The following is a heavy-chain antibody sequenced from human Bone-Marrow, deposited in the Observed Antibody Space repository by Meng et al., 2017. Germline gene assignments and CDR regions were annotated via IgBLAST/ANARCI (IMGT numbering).Heavy chain of an antibody. D-gene: IGHD5-24*01. CDR1: GGSFSGYY. V-gene: IGHV4-34*01. CDR2: INHSGST. J-gene: IGHJ4*02. Sequence: SETLSLTCAVYGGSFSGYYWSWIRQPPGKGLEWIGEINHSGSTNYNPSLKSRVTISVDTSKNQFSLKLSSVTAADTAVYYCARGLSGGYNCNWGQGTLVTVSS. CDR3: ARGLSGGYNCN.